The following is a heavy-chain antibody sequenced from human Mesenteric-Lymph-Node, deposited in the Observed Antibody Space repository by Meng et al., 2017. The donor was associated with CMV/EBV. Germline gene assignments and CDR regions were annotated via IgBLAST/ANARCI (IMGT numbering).Heavy chain of an antibody. V-gene: IGHV4-4*02. CDR1: ISNPNW. D-gene: IGHD3-10*01. Sequence: ISNPNWWSWVRQSPGKGLEWIGGIYPSGITNYSPSLKSRVTISLDKSKNQFSLKLTSVAAADTAVYYCARGDRRFRDLFSTTFFDYWGQGTLVTVSS. CDR2: IYPSGIT. J-gene: IGHJ4*02. CDR3: ARGDRRFRDLFSTTFFDY.